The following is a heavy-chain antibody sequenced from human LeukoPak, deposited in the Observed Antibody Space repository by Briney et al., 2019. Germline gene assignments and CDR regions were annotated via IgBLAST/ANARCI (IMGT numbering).Heavy chain of an antibody. CDR3: AKGGYDYVEIGYFDY. D-gene: IGHD5-12*01. J-gene: IGHJ4*02. Sequence: GGSLRLSCAASGFTFSSYAMSWVREAPARGLEWVSSLRGNGDTFYADSVKGRFTLSRGDSRNTVYLQLNNLRVEDTAVYYCAKGGYDYVEIGYFDYWGQGTLVTVSS. V-gene: IGHV3-23*01. CDR2: LRGNGDT. CDR1: GFTFSSYA.